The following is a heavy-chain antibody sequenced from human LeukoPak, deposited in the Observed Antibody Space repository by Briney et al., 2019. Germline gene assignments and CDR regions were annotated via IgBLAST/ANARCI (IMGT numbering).Heavy chain of an antibody. V-gene: IGHV3-66*01. CDR3: ASSGARYYDSSGYYY. J-gene: IGHJ4*02. CDR1: GFTVSSNY. Sequence: GGSLRLSCAASGFTVSSNYMSWVRQAPGKGLEWVSVIYSGGSTYYADSVKGRFTISRDNSKNTLYLQMNSLSAEDTAVYYCASSGARYYDSSGYYYWGQGTLVTVSS. D-gene: IGHD3-22*01. CDR2: IYSGGST.